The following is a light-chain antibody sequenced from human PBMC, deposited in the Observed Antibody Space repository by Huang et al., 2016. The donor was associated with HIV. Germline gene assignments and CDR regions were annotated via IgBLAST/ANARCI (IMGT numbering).Light chain of an antibody. CDR3: QQYDNYPRT. V-gene: IGKV1-16*01. CDR2: SSS. Sequence: DIQMTQSPSSLSASVGDTVTITCLSSQDSSEYLAWFQQKPGHAPTSLIYSSSTLHPGVPSRFSGSGSGTRFTLTINSLQPEDFATYYCQQYDNYPRTFGQGTKVDIK. CDR1: QDSSEY. J-gene: IGKJ2*01.